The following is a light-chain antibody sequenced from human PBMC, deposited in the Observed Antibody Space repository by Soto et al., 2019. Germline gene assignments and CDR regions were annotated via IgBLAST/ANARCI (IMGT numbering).Light chain of an antibody. CDR1: NSDIGSYDY. CDR2: EVT. V-gene: IGLV2-14*01. CDR3: SSYSSIPPHVL. Sequence: QSVLTQPASVSGSPGQSITISCSGTNSDIGSYDYVSWYQHHPGTAPQLIIFEVTYRYSGVSGRFSASKYANTASLTISGLQPEDEAVYYCSSYSSIPPHVLFGGGTKLTVL. J-gene: IGLJ2*01.